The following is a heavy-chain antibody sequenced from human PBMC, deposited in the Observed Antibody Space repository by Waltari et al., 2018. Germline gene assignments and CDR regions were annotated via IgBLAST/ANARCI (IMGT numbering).Heavy chain of an antibody. V-gene: IGHV3-30-3*01. Sequence: QVQLVESGGGVVQPGRSLRLSCAASGFTFSSYAMHWVRQAPGKGLEWVAVISYDGSNKYYADSVKGRFTISRDNSKNTLYLQMNSLRAEDTAVYYCVKNGNAAAGTGLQLNWGQGTLVTVSS. J-gene: IGHJ4*02. CDR1: GFTFSSYA. CDR3: VKNGNAAAGTGLQLN. CDR2: ISYDGSNK. D-gene: IGHD6-13*01.